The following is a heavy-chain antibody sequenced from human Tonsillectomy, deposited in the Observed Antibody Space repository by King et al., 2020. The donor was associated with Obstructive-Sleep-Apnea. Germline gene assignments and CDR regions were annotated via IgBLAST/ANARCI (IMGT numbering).Heavy chain of an antibody. V-gene: IGHV3-43D*03. CDR3: AKDPTRYGSGSYNSYGMDV. J-gene: IGHJ6*02. Sequence: VQLVESGGVVVQPGGSLRLSCAASGFTFDDYAMHWVRQAPGKGLEWVSLISWDGGSTYYADSVKGRFTISRDNSKTSLYLQMNSLRAEDTALYYCAKDPTRYGSGSYNSYGMDVWGQGTTVTVSS. CDR1: GFTFDDYA. D-gene: IGHD3-10*01. CDR2: ISWDGGST.